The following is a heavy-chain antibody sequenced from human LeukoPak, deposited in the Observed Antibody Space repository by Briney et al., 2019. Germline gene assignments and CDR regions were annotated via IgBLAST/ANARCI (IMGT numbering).Heavy chain of an antibody. CDR2: INPSGGST. D-gene: IGHD6-19*01. V-gene: IGHV1-46*01. Sequence: ASVKVSCKASGYTFTSYDINWVRQAPGQGLEWMGIINPSGGSTTYAQNFQGRVTMTRDTSTSAVYMEVSSLRSEDTAVYYCARGGSLAVALHQYYFDYWGQGTLVTVSS. J-gene: IGHJ4*02. CDR3: ARGGSLAVALHQYYFDY. CDR1: GYTFTSYD.